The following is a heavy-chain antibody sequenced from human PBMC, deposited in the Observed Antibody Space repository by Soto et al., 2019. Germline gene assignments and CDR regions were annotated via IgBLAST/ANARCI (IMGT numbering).Heavy chain of an antibody. J-gene: IGHJ4*02. CDR2: IKPGTSDI. V-gene: IGHV5-51*01. CDR1: GYKFCRAW. CDR3: ARQLSHICDS. D-gene: IGHD3-3*02. Sequence: PWESLTISCTCVGYKFCRAWIGWVRQMPGKGLEWMGIIKPGTSDIRYSPSCRGHVTISADEAVSTAYLQWSSLKASDTAMYYCARQLSHICDSWGQGTLVTVSS.